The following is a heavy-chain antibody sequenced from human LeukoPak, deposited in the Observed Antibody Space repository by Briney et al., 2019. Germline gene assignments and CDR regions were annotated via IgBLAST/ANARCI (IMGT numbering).Heavy chain of an antibody. J-gene: IGHJ4*02. V-gene: IGHV3-23*01. Sequence: GGSLRLSCAASGFTFSNYPMSWVRQAPGKGLEWLSTFSGNDGYTYYADSVRGRFTISRDNSKNTVHLQMNSLRAEDTADYYCAKRSTGYYFDSWGQGTLVTVSS. CDR2: FSGNDGYT. CDR3: AKRSTGYYFDS. CDR1: GFTFSNYP. D-gene: IGHD2-2*01.